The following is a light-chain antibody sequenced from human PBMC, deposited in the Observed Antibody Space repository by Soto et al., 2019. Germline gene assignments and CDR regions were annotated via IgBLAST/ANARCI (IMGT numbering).Light chain of an antibody. J-gene: IGKJ1*01. V-gene: IGKV1-5*01. CDR3: QQYKDSVWT. Sequence: DIQMPQSPSTLSASVGDRVPITCRASQTVERWLAWYQQKPGKAPNLVISDVSSLERGVPSRFSGSGSGTEFTLTISGLQPDDFATYYCQQYKDSVWTFGQGTKVDIK. CDR2: DVS. CDR1: QTVERW.